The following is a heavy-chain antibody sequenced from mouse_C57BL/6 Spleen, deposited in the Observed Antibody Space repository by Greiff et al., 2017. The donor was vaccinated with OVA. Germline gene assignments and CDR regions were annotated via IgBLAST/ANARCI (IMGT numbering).Heavy chain of an antibody. J-gene: IGHJ2*01. CDR1: GFTFSDYY. D-gene: IGHD2-5*01. CDR3: ARERGPYSNFYFDY. V-gene: IGHV5-16*01. CDR2: INYDGSST. Sequence: EVKVVESEGGLVQPGSSMKLSCTASGFTFSDYYMAWVRQVPEKGLEWVANINYDGSSTYYLDSLKSRFIISRDNAKNILYLQMSSLKSEDTATYYCARERGPYSNFYFDYWGQGTTLTVSS.